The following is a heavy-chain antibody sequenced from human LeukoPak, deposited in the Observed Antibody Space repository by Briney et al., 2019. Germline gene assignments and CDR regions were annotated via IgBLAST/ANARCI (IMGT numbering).Heavy chain of an antibody. J-gene: IGHJ4*02. D-gene: IGHD1-20*01. V-gene: IGHV1-8*03. CDR3: AKDRYNWNYFDY. CDR1: GYTFTSYD. CDR2: MNPNSGNT. Sequence: ASVKVSCKASGYTFTSYDINWVRQATGQGLEWMGWMNPNSGNTGYAQKFQGRVTITRNTSISTAYMELSSLRSEDTAVYYCAKDRYNWNYFDYWGQGTLVTVSS.